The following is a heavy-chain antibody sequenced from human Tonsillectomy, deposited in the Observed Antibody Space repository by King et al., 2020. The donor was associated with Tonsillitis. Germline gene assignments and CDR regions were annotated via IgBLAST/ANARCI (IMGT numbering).Heavy chain of an antibody. CDR2: ISSSSGYI. CDR1: GFTFSCYS. Sequence: VQLVESGGGLVKPGGSLRLSCAASGFTFSCYSMNWVRQAPGKGLEWVSSISSSSGYIYYADSVKGRFTISRDNAKNSLYLQMNSLRAEDTAVYYCARGKTYYYDSSGYYPPFDAFDIWGQGTMVTVSS. V-gene: IGHV3-21*01. CDR3: ARGKTYYYDSSGYYPPFDAFDI. D-gene: IGHD3-22*01. J-gene: IGHJ3*02.